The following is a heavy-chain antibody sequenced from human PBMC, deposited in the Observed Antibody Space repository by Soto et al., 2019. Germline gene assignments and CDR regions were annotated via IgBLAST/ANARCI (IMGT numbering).Heavy chain of an antibody. J-gene: IGHJ5*02. Sequence: HPGGSLRLSCAASGFTFSSYWMHWVRQAPEKGLGWVSRIKNDGTITNYAGSVKGRFTISRDNAKNTLYLQMNGLRAEDTAVYYCAVYGSGLNPWGQGTLVTVSS. CDR1: GFTFSSYW. V-gene: IGHV3-74*01. CDR2: IKNDGTIT. D-gene: IGHD3-10*01. CDR3: AVYGSGLNP.